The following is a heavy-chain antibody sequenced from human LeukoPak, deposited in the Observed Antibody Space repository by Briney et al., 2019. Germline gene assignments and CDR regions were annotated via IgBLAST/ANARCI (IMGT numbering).Heavy chain of an antibody. CDR1: GYTFSSYG. D-gene: IGHD6-13*01. CDR3: ARDKNSSTWYWFDP. V-gene: IGHV1-18*01. Sequence: GASVKVSCKASGYTFSSYGISWVRQAPGQGLEWMGWTSGHNGHTKYARKVQGRVAMTTDTSTSTAYMELGSLRSDDTAVYYCARDKNSSTWYWFDPWGQGTLVTVSS. CDR2: TSGHNGHT. J-gene: IGHJ5*02.